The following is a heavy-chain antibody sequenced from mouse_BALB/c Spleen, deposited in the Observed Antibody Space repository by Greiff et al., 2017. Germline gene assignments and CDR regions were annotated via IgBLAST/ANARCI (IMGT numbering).Heavy chain of an antibody. V-gene: IGHV5-9-4*01. Sequence: EVQVVESGGGLVKPGGSLKLSCAASGFTFSSYAMSWVRQSPEKRLEWVAEISSGGSYTYYPDTVTGRFTISRDNAKNTLYLEMSSLRSEDTAMYYCARGGVVAIDYWGQGTTLTVSS. CDR1: GFTFSSYA. CDR2: ISSGGSYT. CDR3: ARGGVVAIDY. J-gene: IGHJ2*01. D-gene: IGHD1-1*01.